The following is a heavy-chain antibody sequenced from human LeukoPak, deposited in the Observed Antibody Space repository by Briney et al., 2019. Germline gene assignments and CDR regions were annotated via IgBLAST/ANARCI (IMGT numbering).Heavy chain of an antibody. CDR1: GFTFTRYG. Sequence: PGGSLRLSCVASGFTFTRYGMSWVRQAPGKGLEWVSVISGNGDTAYYADSVKGRFTISRDNSKNTVYLQTNSLRAEDTAVYYCARGPYYYDGSAYDYYGMDVWGQGTTVTV. V-gene: IGHV3-23*01. CDR3: ARGPYYYDGSAYDYYGMDV. CDR2: ISGNGDTA. J-gene: IGHJ6*02. D-gene: IGHD3-22*01.